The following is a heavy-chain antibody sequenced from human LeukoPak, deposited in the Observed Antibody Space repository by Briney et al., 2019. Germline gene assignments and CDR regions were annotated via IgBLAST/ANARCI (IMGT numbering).Heavy chain of an antibody. J-gene: IGHJ4*02. CDR1: GYTFTAYY. CDR3: ARARVPIAVAGLYYFDY. D-gene: IGHD6-19*01. CDR2: IKPDSGSS. V-gene: IGHV1-2*02. Sequence: GASVKVSCKASGYTFTAYYIHWPRQAPGQGPEWMGWIKPDSGSSHYAQKFQGRVTMTRDTSSNSAYMDLTRLKSDDTAVYYCARARVPIAVAGLYYFDYWGQGALVTVSS.